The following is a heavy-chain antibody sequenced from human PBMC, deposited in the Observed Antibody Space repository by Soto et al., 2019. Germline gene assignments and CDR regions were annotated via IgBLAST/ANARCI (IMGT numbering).Heavy chain of an antibody. V-gene: IGHV4-31*03. CDR2: FYYSGST. Sequence: SETLSLTCTVSGGSISTGGYYWNWIRQHPGKGLEWIGYFYYSGSTNYNTSLKSRVTISVDKSKNQFSLKLSSVTAADTAVYYCARCIAAAGPIDYWGQGTLVTVSS. J-gene: IGHJ4*02. CDR3: ARCIAAAGPIDY. D-gene: IGHD6-13*01. CDR1: GGSISTGGYY.